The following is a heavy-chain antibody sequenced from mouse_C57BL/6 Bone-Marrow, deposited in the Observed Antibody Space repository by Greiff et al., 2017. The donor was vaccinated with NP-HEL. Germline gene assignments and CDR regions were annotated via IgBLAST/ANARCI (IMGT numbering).Heavy chain of an antibody. CDR1: GYTFTSYG. CDR2: IYPRSGNT. J-gene: IGHJ2*01. V-gene: IGHV1-81*01. D-gene: IGHD2-5*01. CDR3: ARDPSYYSNYYFDY. Sequence: QRVESGAELARPGASVKLSCKASGYTFTSYGISWVKQRTGQGLEWIGEIYPRSGNTYYNEKFKGKATLTADKSSSTAYMELRSLTSEDSAVYFCARDPSYYSNYYFDYWGQGTTLTVSS.